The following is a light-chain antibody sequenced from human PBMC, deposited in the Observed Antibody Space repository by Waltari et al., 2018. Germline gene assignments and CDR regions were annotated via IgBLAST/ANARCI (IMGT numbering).Light chain of an antibody. V-gene: IGLV2-14*03. Sequence: QSALTQPASVSGSPGQSITISCTGTSSDIGGYNYFSWYQQVPGKAPKLIIYDVSNRPSGVSSRFSGSKSGNTASLTISGLQAEDEANYYCSSYIDSSTLELFGGGTSLTVL. CDR1: SSDIGGYNY. CDR2: DVS. J-gene: IGLJ2*01. CDR3: SSYIDSSTLEL.